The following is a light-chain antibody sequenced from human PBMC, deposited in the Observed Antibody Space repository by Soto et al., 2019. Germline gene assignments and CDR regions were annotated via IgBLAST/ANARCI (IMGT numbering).Light chain of an antibody. Sequence: DLQLTQTPSSVSASIGDRVTITCRASQSVSSWLAWYQQKPGRAPKLLVYAASSLQSGVPSRFSGSGSGTDYTLTINSLQPEDFATYYCQQADTFPLITFGQGTRLEMK. CDR2: AAS. V-gene: IGKV1D-12*01. CDR3: QQADTFPLIT. CDR1: QSVSSW. J-gene: IGKJ5*01.